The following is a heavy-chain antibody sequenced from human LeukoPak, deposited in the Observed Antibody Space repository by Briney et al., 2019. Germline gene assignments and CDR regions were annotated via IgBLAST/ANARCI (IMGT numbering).Heavy chain of an antibody. D-gene: IGHD6-19*01. CDR1: GGSISSSNW. CDR2: IYHSGST. V-gene: IGHV4-4*02. J-gene: IGHJ4*02. CDR3: ARGERWLVRYFDY. Sequence: SETLSLTCAVSGGSISSSNWWSWVRQPPGKGLEWIGEIYHSGSTNYNPSLKSRVTISVDKSKNQFSLKLSSVTAADTAVYYCARGERWLVRYFDYWGQGTLVTVSS.